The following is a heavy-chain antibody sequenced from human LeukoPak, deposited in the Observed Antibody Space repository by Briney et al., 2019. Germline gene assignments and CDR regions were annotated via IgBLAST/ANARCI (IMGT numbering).Heavy chain of an antibody. Sequence: PSETLSLTCAVYGGSISSGSYYWSWIRQPAGKGLEWIGRIYTSGSTNYNPSLKSRVTISVDTSKNQFSLKLSSVTAADTAVYYCAREWLRNTDYWGQGTLVTVSS. CDR2: IYTSGST. D-gene: IGHD5-12*01. CDR3: AREWLRNTDY. CDR1: GGSISSGSYY. V-gene: IGHV4-61*02. J-gene: IGHJ4*02.